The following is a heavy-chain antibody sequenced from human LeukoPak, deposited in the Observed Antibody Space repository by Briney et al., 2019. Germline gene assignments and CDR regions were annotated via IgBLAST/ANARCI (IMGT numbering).Heavy chain of an antibody. CDR3: AKGARRITMVRPFDY. D-gene: IGHD3-10*01. Sequence: GGSLRLSCAATGFTFSSYAMSWVRQAPGKGLEWVSAISGSGGSTYYADSVKGRFTISRDNSKNTLYLQMNSLRAEDTAVYYCAKGARRITMVRPFDYWGQGTLVTVSS. J-gene: IGHJ4*02. CDR2: ISGSGGST. CDR1: GFTFSSYA. V-gene: IGHV3-23*01.